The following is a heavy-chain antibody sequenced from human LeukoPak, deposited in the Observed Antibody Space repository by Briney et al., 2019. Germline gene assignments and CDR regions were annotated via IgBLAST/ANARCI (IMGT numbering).Heavy chain of an antibody. V-gene: IGHV1-46*01. CDR2: INPSGGST. J-gene: IGHJ6*02. CDR1: GYTFTSYY. Sequence: ASVKVSCKASGYTFTSYYMHWVRQAPGQGLEWMGIINPSGGSTSYAQKFQGRVTMTRDTSMSTVYMELSSLRSEDTAVYYCARDGISDYYGMDVWGQGTTVTVSS. D-gene: IGHD1-26*01. CDR3: ARDGISDYYGMDV.